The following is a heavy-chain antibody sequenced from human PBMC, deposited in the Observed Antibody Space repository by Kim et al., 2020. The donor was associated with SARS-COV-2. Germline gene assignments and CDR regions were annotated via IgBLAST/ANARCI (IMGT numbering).Heavy chain of an antibody. J-gene: IGHJ4*02. D-gene: IGHD2-2*01. CDR3: AKVHIVVVPAAPPDY. V-gene: IGHV3-23*01. Sequence: DPGQGRFTISRDNSKNTLYLQMHSLRAEDPAVYYCAKVHIVVVPAAPPDYWGQGTLVTVSS.